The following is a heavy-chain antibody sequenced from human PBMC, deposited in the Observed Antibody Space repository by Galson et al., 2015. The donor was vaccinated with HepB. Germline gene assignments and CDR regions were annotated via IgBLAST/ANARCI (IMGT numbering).Heavy chain of an antibody. J-gene: IGHJ4*02. CDR1: GFTFSSYA. V-gene: IGHV3-23*01. D-gene: IGHD6-13*01. CDR3: AKDGTVRYSSSPFDY. Sequence: SLRLSCAASGFTFSSYAMSWVRQAPGKGLEWVSAISGSGGSTYYADSVKGRFTISRDNSKNTLYLQMNSLRAEDTAVYYCAKDGTVRYSSSPFDYWGQGTLVTVSS. CDR2: ISGSGGST.